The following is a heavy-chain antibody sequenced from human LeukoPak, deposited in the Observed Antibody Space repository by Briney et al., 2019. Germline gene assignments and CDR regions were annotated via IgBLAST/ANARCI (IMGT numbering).Heavy chain of an antibody. Sequence: GGSLRLSCAASGFTFSSYAMSWVRQAPGKGLEWVSAISGSGGSTYYADSVKGRFTISRDNSKNTLYLQMNSLRAEDTAVYYCAKDYYSSGSYYPNWFDPWGQGTLVTVSS. D-gene: IGHD3-10*01. J-gene: IGHJ5*02. CDR3: AKDYYSSGSYYPNWFDP. CDR1: GFTFSSYA. CDR2: ISGSGGST. V-gene: IGHV3-23*01.